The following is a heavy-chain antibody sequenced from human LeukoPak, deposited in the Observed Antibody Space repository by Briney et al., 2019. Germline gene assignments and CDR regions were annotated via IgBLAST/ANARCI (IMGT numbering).Heavy chain of an antibody. D-gene: IGHD3-22*01. CDR2: ISGSGSYI. V-gene: IGHV3-21*04. Sequence: GGSLRLSCAASGFTFSSYSMNWVRQAPGKGLEWVSSISGSGSYIYYADSVKGRFTISRDNAKNSLYLQMNSLRAEDTAVYYCAKEGIVVVITEANYYMDVWGKGTTVTVSS. CDR3: AKEGIVVVITEANYYMDV. CDR1: GFTFSSYS. J-gene: IGHJ6*03.